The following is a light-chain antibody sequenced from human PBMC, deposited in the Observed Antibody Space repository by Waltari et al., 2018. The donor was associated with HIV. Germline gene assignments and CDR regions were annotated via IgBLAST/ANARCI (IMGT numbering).Light chain of an antibody. CDR3: QHYNTWLVS. V-gene: IGKV3D-15*01. CDR2: GSS. Sequence: IVLMQHPGTLTVSPGKTVSLSCRASESISLSVAWYQVKDGQPPPLVMYGSSTRAAGIPARFSGSGSGTKFTLTINDLQSEDAAIYYCQHYNTWLVSFAQGTRLAIK. CDR1: ESISLS. J-gene: IGKJ5*01.